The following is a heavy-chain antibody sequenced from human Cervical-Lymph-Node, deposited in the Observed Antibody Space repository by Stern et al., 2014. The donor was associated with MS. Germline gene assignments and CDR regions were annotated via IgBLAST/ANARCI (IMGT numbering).Heavy chain of an antibody. D-gene: IGHD5-18*01. CDR1: GFTLTGYY. J-gene: IGHJ3*02. Sequence: QMQLVQSGTEVKKPGASVKGSCKASGFTLTGYYFHWVRQAPGQGLEWMGRINPNSGVTTYARTFQDRVIMTRDTSISTVYMELHRLRSDDTAVYYCTRELFLFGYNDDLEGGDAFDIWGQGTVVTVSS. CDR3: TRELFLFGYNDDLEGGDAFDI. V-gene: IGHV1-2*06. CDR2: INPNSGVT.